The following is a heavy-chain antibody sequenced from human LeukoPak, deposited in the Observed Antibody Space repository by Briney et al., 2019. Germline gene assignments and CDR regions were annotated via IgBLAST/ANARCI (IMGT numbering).Heavy chain of an antibody. J-gene: IGHJ4*02. CDR3: AVSSGWYYFDY. CDR2: IYYSGST. CDR1: GGSISSYY. V-gene: IGHV4-59*12. Sequence: SETLSLTCTVSGGSISSYYWSWIRQPPGKGLEWIGYIYYSGSTNYNPSLKSRVTMSVDTSKNLFSLKLSSVTAADTAVYYCAVSSGWYYFDYWGQGTLVTVSS. D-gene: IGHD6-19*01.